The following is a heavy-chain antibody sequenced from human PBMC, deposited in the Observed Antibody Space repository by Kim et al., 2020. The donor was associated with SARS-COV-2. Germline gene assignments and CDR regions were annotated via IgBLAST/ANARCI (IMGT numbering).Heavy chain of an antibody. D-gene: IGHD3-10*01. CDR2: VYYSGSA. CDR1: GGSVSSSYYY. V-gene: IGHV4-39*02. CDR3: ARRKSMVQGSPHFDY. J-gene: IGHJ4*02. Sequence: SETLSLTCTVSGGSVSSSYYYWGWIHQPPGKGLDWIGSVYYSGSAYYNPSLKSRVTISLDTSKNHFSLKLSSVTAADTAVYYCARRKSMVQGSPHFDYWGQGTLVTVSS.